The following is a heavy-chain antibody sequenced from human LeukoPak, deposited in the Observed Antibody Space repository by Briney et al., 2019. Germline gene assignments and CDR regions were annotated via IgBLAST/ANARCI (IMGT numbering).Heavy chain of an antibody. CDR1: GYGFTSYW. CDR3: ARHIPTRTTVVTPADY. CDR2: IYPGDSDT. V-gene: IGHV5-51*01. J-gene: IGHJ4*02. Sequence: ESLKISCKGSGYGFTSYWIGWVRQMPGKGLEWMGIIYPGDSDTRYSPSFQGQVTISADKSISTAYLQWSSLKASDTAMYYCARHIPTRTTVVTPADYWGQGTLVTVSS. D-gene: IGHD4-23*01.